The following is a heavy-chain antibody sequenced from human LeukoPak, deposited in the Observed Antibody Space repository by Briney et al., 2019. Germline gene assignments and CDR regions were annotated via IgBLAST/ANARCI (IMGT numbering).Heavy chain of an antibody. D-gene: IGHD4-17*01. J-gene: IGHJ4*02. CDR2: INWNADST. Sequence: GGSLRLSRAASGFTFPDYGVSWVRQAPGKGLEWVSGINWNADSTGYADSVNGRFTISRGNAKNSLYLQMNSLRTEDTALYYCARGGYGDRNFDYWGQGTLATVSS. CDR1: GFTFPDYG. CDR3: ARGGYGDRNFDY. V-gene: IGHV3-20*04.